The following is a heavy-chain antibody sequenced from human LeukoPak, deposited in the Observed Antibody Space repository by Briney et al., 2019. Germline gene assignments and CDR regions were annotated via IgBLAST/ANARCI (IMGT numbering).Heavy chain of an antibody. Sequence: PGGSLRLSCAASGFTFSSYGMHWVRQAPGKGLEWVAVISYDGSNKYYADSVKGRFTISRDNSKNTLYLQMNSLRAEDTAVYYCAKXRSNYGXXXYGMDVWGQGTTVTVSS. V-gene: IGHV3-30*18. CDR3: AKXRSNYGXXXYGMDV. D-gene: IGHD4-17*01. CDR2: ISYDGSNK. J-gene: IGHJ6*02. CDR1: GFTFSSYG.